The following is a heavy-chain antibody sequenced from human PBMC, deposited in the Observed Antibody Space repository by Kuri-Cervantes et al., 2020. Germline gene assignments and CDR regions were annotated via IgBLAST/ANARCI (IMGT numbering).Heavy chain of an antibody. CDR3: AKTPYDSSGYWPDLDY. J-gene: IGHJ4*02. CDR1: GFTFSSYS. Sequence: GESLKISCAASGFTFSSYSMNWVRQAPGRGLEWVSYISSSSSTIYYADSVKGRFTISRDNAKNSLYLQMNSLRAEDTAIYYCAKTPYDSSGYWPDLDYWGQGTLVTVSS. CDR2: ISSSSSTI. D-gene: IGHD3-22*01. V-gene: IGHV3-48*01.